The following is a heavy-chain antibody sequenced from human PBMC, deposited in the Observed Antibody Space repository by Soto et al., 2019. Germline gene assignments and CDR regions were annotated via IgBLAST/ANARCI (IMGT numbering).Heavy chain of an antibody. J-gene: IGHJ6*02. CDR1: GGSISSSSYY. D-gene: IGHD3-10*01. V-gene: IGHV4-39*01. CDR3: ARIPYYYYGSGSYGAPYYGMDV. Sequence: SETLSLTCTVSGGSISSSSYYWGWIRQPPGKGLEWIGSIYYSGSTYYNPSLKSRVAISVDTSKNQFSLKLSSVTAADTAVYYCARIPYYYYGSGSYGAPYYGMDVWGQGTTVTVSS. CDR2: IYYSGST.